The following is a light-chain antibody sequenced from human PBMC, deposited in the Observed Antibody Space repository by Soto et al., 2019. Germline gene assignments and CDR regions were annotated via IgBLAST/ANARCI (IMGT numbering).Light chain of an antibody. J-gene: IGKJ1*01. CDR2: AAS. Sequence: DIQMTQSPSSLSASVGDRVTISCRASQGIIDYLAWYQQKPGKAPKLLIYAASTLQSGVPSRFSGSGAGTDFTITISDLQPEDVATSFCQEYNSPPQTFGPGTKVEIK. CDR3: QEYNSPPQT. CDR1: QGIIDY. V-gene: IGKV1-27*01.